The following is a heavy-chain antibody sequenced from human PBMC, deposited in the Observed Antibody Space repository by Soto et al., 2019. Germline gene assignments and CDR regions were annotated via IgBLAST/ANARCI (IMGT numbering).Heavy chain of an antibody. V-gene: IGHV3-74*01. D-gene: IGHD2-15*01. CDR2: INSDGSST. Sequence: GRNPGISSAAYGFTFSSHWMHWVGQAPGKGLVWVSRINSDGSSTTYADSVKGRFTISRDNAKNKLYLQMNSLRAEDTAVYYCARDCSICSCYSYHHYLMSFCGQGST. CDR3: ARDCSICSCYSYHHYLMSF. J-gene: IGHJ6*02. CDR1: GFTFSSHW.